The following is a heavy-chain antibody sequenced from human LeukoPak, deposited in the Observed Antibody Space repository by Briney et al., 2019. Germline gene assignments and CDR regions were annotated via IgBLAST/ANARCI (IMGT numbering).Heavy chain of an antibody. V-gene: IGHV3-33*01. CDR1: GFTFSSYG. Sequence: GGSLRLSCAASGFTFSSYGMHWVRQAPGKGLEWVAVIWYDGSNKYYADSVKGRFTISRDNSKNTLYLQMNSLRAEDTAVYYCARDGSYDFWSGYPYFDYWGQGTLVTVSS. D-gene: IGHD3-3*01. J-gene: IGHJ4*02. CDR3: ARDGSYDFWSGYPYFDY. CDR2: IWYDGSNK.